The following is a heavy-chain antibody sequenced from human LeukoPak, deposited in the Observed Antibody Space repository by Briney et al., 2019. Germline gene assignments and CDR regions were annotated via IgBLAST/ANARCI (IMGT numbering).Heavy chain of an antibody. CDR3: ARAAGSCPPFDY. V-gene: IGHV4-59*01. Sequence: SETLSLTCTVSGGSISSYYWSWIRQPPGKGLEWVGYIYYSGSTNYNPSLKSRVTISVDTSKHQFSLKLNSVTAADTAVYYCARAAGSCPPFDYWGQGTLVTLHS. CDR1: GGSISSYY. J-gene: IGHJ4*02. D-gene: IGHD6-13*01. CDR2: IYYSGST.